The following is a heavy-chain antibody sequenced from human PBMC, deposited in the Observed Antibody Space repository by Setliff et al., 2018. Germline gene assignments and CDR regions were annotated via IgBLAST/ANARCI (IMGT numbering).Heavy chain of an antibody. D-gene: IGHD6-19*01. CDR2: IFGSGDNT. CDR3: AKNTEWLGDSYDAFDS. V-gene: IGHV3-23*01. Sequence: PGGSLRLSCAASGFSFSSYAMSWVRQAPGKGLEWVSKIFGSGDNTYYADSVKGRFTISRDNSKNTLYLQMTSLRAEDTAVYYCAKNTEWLGDSYDAFDSWGQGTMVTVSS. CDR1: GFSFSSYA. J-gene: IGHJ3*02.